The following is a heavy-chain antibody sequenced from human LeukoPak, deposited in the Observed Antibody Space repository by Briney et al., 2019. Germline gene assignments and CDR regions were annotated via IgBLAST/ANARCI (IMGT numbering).Heavy chain of an antibody. CDR3: ATYYYDSSDYYYIDY. D-gene: IGHD3-22*01. J-gene: IGHJ4*02. V-gene: IGHV1-2*02. CDR1: GYTFTGYY. CDR2: INPNSGGT. Sequence: ASVKVSCKASGYTFTGYYMHWVRQAPGQGLEWMGWINPNSGGTNYAQKFQGRVTMTRDTSISTAYMELSRLRSDDTAVYYCATYYYDSSDYYYIDYWGQGTLVTVSS.